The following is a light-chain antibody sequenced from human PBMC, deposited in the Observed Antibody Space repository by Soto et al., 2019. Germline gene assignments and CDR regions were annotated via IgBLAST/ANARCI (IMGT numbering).Light chain of an antibody. CDR1: SSDVGGYNY. CDR2: DVS. Sequence: QSALTQPASVSGSPGQSITISCTGTSSDVGGYNYVSWYQQHPGKAPKLMIYDVSNRPSGVSNRFSGSKSGNTASLTISGLHAEDEADYYCSSYTSSSTRVFGPGTKSPS. J-gene: IGLJ1*01. V-gene: IGLV2-14*01. CDR3: SSYTSSSTRV.